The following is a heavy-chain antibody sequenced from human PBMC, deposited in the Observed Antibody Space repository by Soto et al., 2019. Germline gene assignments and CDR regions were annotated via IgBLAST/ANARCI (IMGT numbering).Heavy chain of an antibody. CDR1: GFTFSSYA. CDR2: IWYDGSNK. V-gene: IGHV3-33*01. J-gene: IGHJ4*02. CDR3: ARAQSSGDYYSDY. Sequence: LRLSCAASGFTFSSYAMHWVRQAPGKGLEWVAVIWYDGSNKYYADSVKGRITISRDNSKNTLYLQMNSLRAEDTAVYYCARAQSSGDYYSDYWGQGTLVTVSS. D-gene: IGHD1-26*01.